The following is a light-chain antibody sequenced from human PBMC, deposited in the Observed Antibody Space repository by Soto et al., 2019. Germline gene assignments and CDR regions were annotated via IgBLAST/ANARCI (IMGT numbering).Light chain of an antibody. CDR3: QTWGTVV. V-gene: IGLV4-69*01. CDR2: LNSAGSH. J-gene: IGLJ2*01. CDR1: SGHSSYA. Sequence: QLVLTQSPSASASLGASVKLTCTLSSGHSSYALAWHQQQPEKGPRHLMKLNSAGSHSKGDGTPDRFSGSSSGAERYLTISSLQSEDEAYYYCQTWGTVVFGGGTKLTVL.